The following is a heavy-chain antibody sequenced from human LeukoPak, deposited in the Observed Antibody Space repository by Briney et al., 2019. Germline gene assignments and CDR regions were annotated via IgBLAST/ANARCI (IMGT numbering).Heavy chain of an antibody. Sequence: GGSLRLSCAASGFTFSSYAMSWVRQAPGKGLEWVSAISGSGGSTYYADSVKGRFTISRDNSKNTLYLQMNSLRAEDTAVYYCAKDLATSQDYYYYYGMDVWGQGTTVTVSS. V-gene: IGHV3-23*01. J-gene: IGHJ6*02. CDR3: AKDLATSQDYYYYYGMDV. CDR1: GFTFSSYA. CDR2: ISGSGGST.